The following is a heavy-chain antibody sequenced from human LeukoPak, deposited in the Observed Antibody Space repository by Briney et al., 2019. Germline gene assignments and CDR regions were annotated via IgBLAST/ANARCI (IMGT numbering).Heavy chain of an antibody. V-gene: IGHV5-51*01. J-gene: IGHJ4*02. CDR3: ATTSRYFDH. Sequence: GESLKISCKGPGYSFTSYWIGWVRQMSGKGLEWMGIIYPGDSETRYSPSFQGQVTISADKSISTTYLQWTSLRASDTAIYYCATTSRYFDHWGQGTLVTVSP. CDR1: GYSFTSYW. CDR2: IYPGDSET. D-gene: IGHD6-6*01.